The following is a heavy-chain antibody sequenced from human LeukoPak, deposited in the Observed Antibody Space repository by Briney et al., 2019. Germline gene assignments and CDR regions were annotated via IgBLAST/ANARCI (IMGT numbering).Heavy chain of an antibody. J-gene: IGHJ4*02. CDR3: AREGPVDPRFDY. V-gene: IGHV1-2*02. D-gene: IGHD5-12*01. CDR2: INPNSGGT. Sequence: ASVKVSCKASGYTFTGYYMHWLRQAPGQGLEWMGWINPNSGGTNYAQKFQGRVTMTRDTSISTAYMELSRLRSDDTAVYYCAREGPVDPRFDYWGQGTLVTVSS. CDR1: GYTFTGYY.